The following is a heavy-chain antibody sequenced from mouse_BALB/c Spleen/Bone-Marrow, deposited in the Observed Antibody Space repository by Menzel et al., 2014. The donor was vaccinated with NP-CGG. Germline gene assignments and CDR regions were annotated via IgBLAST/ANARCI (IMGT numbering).Heavy chain of an antibody. CDR2: IHYSGNT. CDR1: GYSITSGYG. CDR3: VRETKVVADFDY. Sequence: DVQLQESGPDLVKPSQSLSLTCTVTGYSITSGYGWHWIQQFPGNKLEWMGYIHYSGNTDYNPSLKSRISITRDTSKNQFFLQLNSVTTEDTATYYCVRETKVVADFDYWGQGTTLTVSS. J-gene: IGHJ2*01. V-gene: IGHV3-1*02. D-gene: IGHD1-1*01.